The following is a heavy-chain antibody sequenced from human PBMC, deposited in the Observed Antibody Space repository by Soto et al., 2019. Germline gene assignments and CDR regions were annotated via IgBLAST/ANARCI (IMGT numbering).Heavy chain of an antibody. V-gene: IGHV4-61*08. CDR3: AREFNYDYWSGYSSQGYFDN. J-gene: IGHJ4*02. D-gene: IGHD3-3*01. Sequence: PSETLSLTCTVSRGSVSGRAYYWSWIRQSPGKGLEWIGYIFHSGSTKYNPSLKSRATISVDTSTNQFPLKLTSVTAADTAVYYCAREFNYDYWSGYSSQGYFDNWGQGTQVTVSS. CDR1: RGSVSGRAYY. CDR2: IFHSGST.